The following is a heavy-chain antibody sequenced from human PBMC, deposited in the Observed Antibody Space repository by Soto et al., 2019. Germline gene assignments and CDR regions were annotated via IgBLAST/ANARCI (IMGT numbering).Heavy chain of an antibody. CDR2: IYYSGTT. Sequence: SETLSLTCRVSGDPISGTIYYWGWIRQSPGKDLEWIGSIYYSGTTYYNPSLKSRVTIFVDTSKNHFSLQLTSVTAADTAVYYCARPGGTGWFYFDSWGQGSQVTVSS. V-gene: IGHV4-39*02. CDR1: GDPISGTIYY. D-gene: IGHD6-19*01. CDR3: ARPGGTGWFYFDS. J-gene: IGHJ4*02.